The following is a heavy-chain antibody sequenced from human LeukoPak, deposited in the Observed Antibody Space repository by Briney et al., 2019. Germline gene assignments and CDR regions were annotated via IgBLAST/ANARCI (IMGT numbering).Heavy chain of an antibody. Sequence: GSLRLSCAASGFTFSSYSMNWVRQAPGKGLEWVSSISSSSSYIYYADSVKGRFTISRDNAKNSLYLQMNSLRAEDTAVYYCARDRLFYSPSPFDYWGQGTLVTVSS. V-gene: IGHV3-21*01. J-gene: IGHJ4*02. CDR1: GFTFSSYS. CDR2: ISSSSSYI. CDR3: ARDRLFYSPSPFDY. D-gene: IGHD4-11*01.